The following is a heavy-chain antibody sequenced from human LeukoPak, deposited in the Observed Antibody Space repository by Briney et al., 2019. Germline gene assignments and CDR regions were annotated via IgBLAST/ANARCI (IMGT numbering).Heavy chain of an antibody. D-gene: IGHD2-15*01. CDR1: GFTFSSYG. CDR3: AKVAVVAATLSLAADY. Sequence: GRSLSLSCAASGFTFSSYGMHWVRQAPGKGLEWVAVISYDGSNKYYADSVKGRFTISRDNSKNTLYLQMNSLRAEDTAVYYCAKVAVVAATLSLAADYWGQGTLVTVSS. V-gene: IGHV3-30*18. CDR2: ISYDGSNK. J-gene: IGHJ4*02.